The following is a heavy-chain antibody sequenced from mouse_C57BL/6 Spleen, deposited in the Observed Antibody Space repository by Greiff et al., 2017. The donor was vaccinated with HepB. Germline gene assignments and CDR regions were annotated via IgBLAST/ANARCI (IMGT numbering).Heavy chain of an antibody. D-gene: IGHD2-4*01. CDR2: ISYSGST. V-gene: IGHV3-1*01. Sequence: VQLQQSGPGMVKPSQSLSLTCTVTGYSITSGYDWHWIRHFPGNKLEWMGYISYSGSTNYNPSLKSRISITHDTSKNHFFLKLNSVTTEDTATYYCARGNDYDDYAMDYWGQGTSVTVSS. CDR3: ARGNDYDDYAMDY. J-gene: IGHJ4*01. CDR1: GYSITSGYD.